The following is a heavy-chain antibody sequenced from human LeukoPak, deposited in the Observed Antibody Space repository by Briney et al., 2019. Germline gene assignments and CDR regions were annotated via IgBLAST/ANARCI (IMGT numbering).Heavy chain of an antibody. CDR1: GFTFSSSA. Sequence: GGSPRLSCAASGFTFSSSAMHWVRQAPGKGLEWVAVLSYDGSNKYYAGSVKGRFTISRDNSKNTLYLQMNSLRAEDTAVYHCAMSVSSSLYYFDYWGRGSLVTVSS. D-gene: IGHD6-13*01. CDR3: AMSVSSSLYYFDY. J-gene: IGHJ4*02. CDR2: LSYDGSNK. V-gene: IGHV3-30*03.